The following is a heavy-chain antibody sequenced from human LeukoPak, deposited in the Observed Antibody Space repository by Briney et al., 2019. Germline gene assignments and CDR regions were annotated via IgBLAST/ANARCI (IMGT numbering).Heavy chain of an antibody. CDR3: ARSPYYYYGVDV. V-gene: IGHV4-59*01. Sequence: PSETLSLTCTVSGGSISTYYWSWIRQPPGKGLEWIGYIYYSGSSNYNPSLKSRVTLSVDTSNNQFSLKVSSVTAADTAVYYCARSPYYYYGVDVWGQGTTVTVSS. J-gene: IGHJ6*02. CDR1: GGSISTYY. CDR2: IYYSGSS.